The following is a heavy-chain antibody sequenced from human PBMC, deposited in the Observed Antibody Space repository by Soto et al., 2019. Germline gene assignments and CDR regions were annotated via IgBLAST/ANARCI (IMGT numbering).Heavy chain of an antibody. J-gene: IGHJ4*02. CDR3: AKMEGMDPWAYSFDY. CDR2: IYGGGNGP. CDR1: EFPFGDFP. Sequence: EVQVLGPGGGLVNPGGSLRLSFAALEFPFGDFPLSWFRQAPGRGLEWVSRIYGGGNGPHYADSVKGRVTISRDNSKNTLYLQMNSLRAEDTAVYYCAKMEGMDPWAYSFDYWGQGTLVTVSS. V-gene: IGHV3-23*01. D-gene: IGHD2-2*03.